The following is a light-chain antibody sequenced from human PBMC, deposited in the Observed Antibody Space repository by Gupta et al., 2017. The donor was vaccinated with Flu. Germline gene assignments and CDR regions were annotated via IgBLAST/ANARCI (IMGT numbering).Light chain of an antibody. Sequence: DILITQSPLSLPVTPGEPASISCRSSQSRRHSNGYNYLNWYLQKPGQVPQLLIYLGSNRASGVPDRFSGSGSGTDFTLKISRVEADDVGTYYCKQHLQTPLTFGGGTKVESK. CDR2: LGS. J-gene: IGKJ4*01. V-gene: IGKV2-28*01. CDR1: QSRRHSNGYNY. CDR3: KQHLQTPLT.